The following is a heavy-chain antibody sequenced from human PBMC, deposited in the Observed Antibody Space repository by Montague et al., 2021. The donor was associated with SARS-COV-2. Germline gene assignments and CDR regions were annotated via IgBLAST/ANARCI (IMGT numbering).Heavy chain of an antibody. CDR2: TYYSGST. CDR3: ARVGRQQLVRLSGMDV. D-gene: IGHD6-13*01. J-gene: IGHJ6*02. V-gene: IGHV4-39*07. Sequence: SQTLSLTCTVSGGSISSSSYYWGWIRQPPGKGLEWIGSTYYSGSTYYNPSLKSRVTLSVDTSKNQFSLKLSSVTAADTAVYYCARVGRQQLVRLSGMDVWGQGTTVTVSS. CDR1: GGSISSSSYY.